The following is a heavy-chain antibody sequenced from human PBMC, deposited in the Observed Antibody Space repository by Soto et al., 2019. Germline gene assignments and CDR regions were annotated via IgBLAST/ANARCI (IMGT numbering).Heavy chain of an antibody. Sequence: GGSLRLSCAASGFTFSNAWMNWVRQAPGKGLEWVGRIKSKTDGGTTDYAAPVKGRFTISRDDSKNTLYLQMNSLKTEDTAVYYCTTVEAGYCSSTSCYGITLLDYWGQGTLVTVSS. CDR1: GFTFSNAW. J-gene: IGHJ4*02. CDR2: IKSKTDGGTT. V-gene: IGHV3-15*07. D-gene: IGHD2-2*01. CDR3: TTVEAGYCSSTSCYGITLLDY.